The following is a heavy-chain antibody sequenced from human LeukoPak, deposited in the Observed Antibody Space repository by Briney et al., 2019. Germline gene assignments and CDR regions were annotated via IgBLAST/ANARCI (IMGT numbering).Heavy chain of an antibody. V-gene: IGHV1-69*05. J-gene: IGHJ5*02. D-gene: IGHD3-22*01. Sequence: SVKVSCKASAYTFSNYGFNWVRQAPGQGLEWMGRIIPIFGTANYAQKFQGRVTITTDESTSTAYMELSSLRSEDTAVYYCARDKKDYYDSSGYYTSPGFDPWGQGTLVTVSS. CDR3: ARDKKDYYDSSGYYTSPGFDP. CDR2: IIPIFGTA. CDR1: AYTFSNYG.